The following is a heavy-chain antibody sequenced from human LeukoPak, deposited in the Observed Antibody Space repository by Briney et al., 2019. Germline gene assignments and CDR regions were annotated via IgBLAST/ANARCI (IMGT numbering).Heavy chain of an antibody. J-gene: IGHJ4*02. D-gene: IGHD2-15*01. CDR2: INHSGST. CDR3: ARGPLRGYCSGGSCYSGLFDY. Sequence: SETLSLTCAVYGGSFSGYYWSWIRQPPGKGLEWIGEINHSGSTNYNPSLKSRVTISVDTSKNRFSLKLSSVTAADTAVYYCARGPLRGYCSGGSCYSGLFDYWGQGTLVTVSS. CDR1: GGSFSGYY. V-gene: IGHV4-34*01.